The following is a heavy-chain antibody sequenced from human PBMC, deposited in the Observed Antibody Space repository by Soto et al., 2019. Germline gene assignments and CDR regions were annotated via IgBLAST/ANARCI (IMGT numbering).Heavy chain of an antibody. V-gene: IGHV1-69*01. J-gene: IGHJ1*01. D-gene: IGHD3-22*01. CDR2: ITPIFGKA. Sequence: QVQLVQSGAEVRRPGSSVRVSCKASGGTFSSSTISWVRQAPGQGLEWVGGITPIFGKANYAQKFQGRVTITADESTSTAYMELSSLRSEDTALYFCARGWGSDSTTYYYAYWGQGTSVPVSS. CDR3: ARGWGSDSTTYYYAY. CDR1: GGTFSSST.